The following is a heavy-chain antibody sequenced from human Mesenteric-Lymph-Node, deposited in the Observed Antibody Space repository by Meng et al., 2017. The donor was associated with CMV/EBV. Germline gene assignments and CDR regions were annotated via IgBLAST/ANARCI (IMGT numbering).Heavy chain of an antibody. J-gene: IGHJ4*02. V-gene: IGHV4-31*02. CDR3: ARDRLGYGEFAY. D-gene: IGHD4-17*01. CDR1: GGSITSGGYY. Sequence: VSGGSITSGGYYWNWIRQHPGKGLEWIGYIYYSASTYYNPSLKSRVTLSVDASKNHFSLKLSSVTAADTAVYYCARDRLGYGEFAYWGQGTLVTVSS. CDR2: IYYSAST.